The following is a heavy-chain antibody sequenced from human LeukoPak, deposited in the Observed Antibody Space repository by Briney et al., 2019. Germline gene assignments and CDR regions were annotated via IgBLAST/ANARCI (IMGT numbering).Heavy chain of an antibody. CDR1: GFTFSSYG. CDR3: AKEGGPATMVRGVIITPLRDYYYGMDV. J-gene: IGHJ6*02. D-gene: IGHD3-10*01. Sequence: PGGSLRLSCAASGFTFSSYGMHWVRQAPGKGLEWVAVISYDGSNKYYADSVKGRFTISRDNSKNTLYLQMNSLRAEDTAVYYCAKEGGPATMVRGVIITPLRDYYYGMDVWGQGTTVTVSS. V-gene: IGHV3-30*18. CDR2: ISYDGSNK.